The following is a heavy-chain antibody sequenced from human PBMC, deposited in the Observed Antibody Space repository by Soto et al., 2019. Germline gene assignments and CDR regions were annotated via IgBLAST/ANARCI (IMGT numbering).Heavy chain of an antibody. CDR3: ARASYGDYPNYYYGMDV. V-gene: IGHV5-51*01. CDR2: IYPGDSDT. Sequence: GESLKISCKGSGYSFTSYWIGWVRQMPGKGLEWMGIIYPGDSDTRYSPSFQGQVTISADKSISTAYLQWSSLKASDTAMYYCARASYGDYPNYYYGMDVWGQGTTVTVSS. J-gene: IGHJ6*02. CDR1: GYSFTSYW. D-gene: IGHD4-17*01.